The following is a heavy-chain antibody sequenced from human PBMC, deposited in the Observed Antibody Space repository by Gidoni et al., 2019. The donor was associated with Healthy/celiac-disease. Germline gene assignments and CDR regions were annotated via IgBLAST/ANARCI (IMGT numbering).Heavy chain of an antibody. Sequence: QVQLQQWGAGLLTPSETLSLTCAAYGGSFSGYYWSWIRQPQGKGRAWIGEINHSGSTNYNPSLKSRVTISVYTSKNQFSLKLSSVTAADTAVYYCARRYCSSTSCPDAFDIWGQGTMVTVSS. J-gene: IGHJ3*02. V-gene: IGHV4-34*01. D-gene: IGHD2-2*01. CDR3: ARRYCSSTSCPDAFDI. CDR1: GGSFSGYY. CDR2: INHSGST.